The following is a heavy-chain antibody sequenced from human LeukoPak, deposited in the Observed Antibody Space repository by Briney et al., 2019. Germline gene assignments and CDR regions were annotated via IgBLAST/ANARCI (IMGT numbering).Heavy chain of an antibody. CDR3: ANEWLHISGTYKANN. V-gene: IGHV3-30*02. CDR1: YX. CDR2: ILNDGTNK. J-gene: IGHJ4*02. Sequence: YXXHWXXXAPGKGLEWVAFILNDGTNKYHADSVKGRFTVSRDNSKNTLYLQMNSLRTEDSAVYYCANEWLHISGTYKANNWGQGTLVTVSS. D-gene: IGHD3-10*01.